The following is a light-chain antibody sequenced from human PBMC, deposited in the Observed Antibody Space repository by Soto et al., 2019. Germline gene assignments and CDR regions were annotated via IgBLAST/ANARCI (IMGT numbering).Light chain of an antibody. J-gene: IGLJ2*01. CDR3: SSYTRSSTRI. CDR2: GVG. Sequence: QSALTQPASVSGSPGQSITISCTGTSSDIGYYDYVSWYQQYPGKAPKIIIYGVGNRPSGVSNRFSGSKSGNTASLTISGLHAEDEADYHCSSYTRSSTRIFGGGTKVTVL. V-gene: IGLV2-14*01. CDR1: SSDIGYYDY.